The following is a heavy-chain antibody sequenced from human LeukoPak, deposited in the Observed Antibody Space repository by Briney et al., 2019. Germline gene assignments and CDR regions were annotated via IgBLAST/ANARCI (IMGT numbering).Heavy chain of an antibody. CDR1: GDSICSYY. CDR2: INYSGNT. J-gene: IGHJ4*02. V-gene: IGHV4-59*01. Sequence: SETLSLTCTVSGDSICSYYWSWIRQPPGKGLEWMGYINYSGNTNYNPSPKSRVTISVDTSKNQFSLRLTSVTAADTAVYYCAREGRQDYVYFDCWGQGTLVTVSS. CDR3: AREGRQDYVYFDC. D-gene: IGHD4-17*01.